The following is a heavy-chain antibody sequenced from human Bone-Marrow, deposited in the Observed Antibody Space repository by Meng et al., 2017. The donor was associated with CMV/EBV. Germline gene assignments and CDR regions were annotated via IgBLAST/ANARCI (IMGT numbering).Heavy chain of an antibody. Sequence: GESLKISCAASGLTFRGYWIHWVRQGPGKGLVWVSRINSDANRPSYADSVKGRFTISRDSAENTLYLQMNSLRAEDTAVYYCARDGGFAMAPNYYYYYGMDVWGQGTTVTVSS. J-gene: IGHJ6*02. CDR1: GLTFRGYW. V-gene: IGHV3-74*01. CDR3: ARDGGFAMAPNYYYYYGMDV. D-gene: IGHD2-2*01. CDR2: INSDANRP.